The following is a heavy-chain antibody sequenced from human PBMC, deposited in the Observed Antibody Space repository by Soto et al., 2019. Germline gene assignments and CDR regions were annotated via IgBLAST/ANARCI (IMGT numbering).Heavy chain of an antibody. CDR3: ARVLRYFDTPYGMDV. Sequence: GGSLRLSCAASGFGVSNNYMSWVRQAPGKGLEWVSGIGGSGRNTYYADSAKGRFTISRDTSQNTLFLQMNSLRAEDTAEYYCARVLRYFDTPYGMDVWGQGTTVTVSS. CDR1: GFGVSNNY. J-gene: IGHJ6*02. D-gene: IGHD3-9*01. CDR2: IGGSGRNT. V-gene: IGHV3-23*01.